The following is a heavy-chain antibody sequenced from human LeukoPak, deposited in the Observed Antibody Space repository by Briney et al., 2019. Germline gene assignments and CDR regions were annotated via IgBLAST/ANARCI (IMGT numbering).Heavy chain of an antibody. CDR1: GFTFSSYS. CDR2: ISSSSSSAI. V-gene: IGHV3-48*01. Sequence: GGSLRLSCAASGFTFSSYSMNWVRQAPGKGLEWVSYISSSSSSAIYYADSLKGRFTISRDNAKNSLYLQMSSLRAEDTAVYYCARGPRYDSSGYYLDYWGQGALVTVSS. D-gene: IGHD3-22*01. J-gene: IGHJ4*02. CDR3: ARGPRYDSSGYYLDY.